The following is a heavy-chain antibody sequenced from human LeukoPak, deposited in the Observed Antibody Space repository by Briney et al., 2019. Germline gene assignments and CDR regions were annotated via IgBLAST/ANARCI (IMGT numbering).Heavy chain of an antibody. D-gene: IGHD3-9*01. CDR2: IYSSMST. V-gene: IGHV4-61*02. CDR1: GGSLSIGSDY. J-gene: IGHJ5*02. CDR3: ERYILGGYYQNWFVP. Sequence: TQSLMCTLSGGSLSIGSDYWSRIRRPAGKGLLRFGRIYSSMSTRYHPSPKRRVPISVDTSKNQFSLKLRSVTAAAAAVYYCERYILGGYYQNWFVPWGQGTLVTVSS.